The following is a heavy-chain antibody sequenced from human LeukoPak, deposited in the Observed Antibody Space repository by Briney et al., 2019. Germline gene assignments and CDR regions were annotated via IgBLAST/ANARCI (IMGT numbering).Heavy chain of an antibody. Sequence: ASVKVSCKASGYTFTNYGISWVRQAPGQGLEWMGWISAYNGNTNYAQKLQGRVTMTTDTSTTTAYMQLRSLRSDDTAVYYCAREVGMTTPPPDAFDIWGQGTMVTVSS. CDR3: AREVGMTTPPPDAFDI. D-gene: IGHD4-17*01. CDR1: GYTFTNYG. CDR2: ISAYNGNT. J-gene: IGHJ3*02. V-gene: IGHV1-18*01.